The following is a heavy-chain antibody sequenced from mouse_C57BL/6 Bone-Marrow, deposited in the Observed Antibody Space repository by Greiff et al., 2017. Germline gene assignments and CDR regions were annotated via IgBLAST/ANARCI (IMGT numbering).Heavy chain of an antibody. CDR1: GFSLTSYG. CDR3: ARNRRNLLYAMDY. Sequence: QVQLKESGPGLVQPSQSLSITCTVSGFSLTSYGVHWVRQSPGKGLEWLGVIWRGGSTDYNAAFISRLSISKDNSKSQVFFKMNSLQADDTAIYYCARNRRNLLYAMDYWGQGTSVTVSS. J-gene: IGHJ4*01. CDR2: IWRGGST. V-gene: IGHV2-2*01. D-gene: IGHD2-1*01.